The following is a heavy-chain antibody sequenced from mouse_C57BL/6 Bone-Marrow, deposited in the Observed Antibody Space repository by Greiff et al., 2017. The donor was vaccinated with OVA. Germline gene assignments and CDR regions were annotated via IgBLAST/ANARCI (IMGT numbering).Heavy chain of an antibody. CDR1: GYTFPSYW. J-gene: IGHJ3*01. CDR2: IHPNSGST. V-gene: IGHV1-64*01. Sequence: QVQLQQPGAELVKPGASVKLSCKASGYTFPSYWMHWVKQRPGQGLEWIGMIHPNSGSTNYNEKFKSKATLTVDKSSSTAYMQLSSLTSEDSAVYYCEGNSNYEGAYWGQGTLVTVSA. D-gene: IGHD2-5*01. CDR3: EGNSNYEGAY.